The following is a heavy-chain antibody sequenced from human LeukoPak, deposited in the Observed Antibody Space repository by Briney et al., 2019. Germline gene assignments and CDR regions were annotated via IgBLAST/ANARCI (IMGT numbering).Heavy chain of an antibody. Sequence: PGGSLRLSCAASGFTFSSYWMSWVRQAPGKGLEWVANIKQDGSEKYYVDSVKGRFTISRDNAKNSLYLQMNSLRAEDTAVYYCAKKWYSSSSPFDYWGQGTLVTVSS. J-gene: IGHJ4*02. CDR3: AKKWYSSSSPFDY. V-gene: IGHV3-7*01. D-gene: IGHD6-6*01. CDR2: IKQDGSEK. CDR1: GFTFSSYW.